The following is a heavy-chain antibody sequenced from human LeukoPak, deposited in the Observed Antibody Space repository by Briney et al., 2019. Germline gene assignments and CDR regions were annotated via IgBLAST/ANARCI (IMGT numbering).Heavy chain of an antibody. CDR2: IIPIFGTA. CDR1: GGTFSSYA. J-gene: IGHJ6*02. Sequence: GASVKVSCKASGGTFSSYAISWVRQAPGQGLEWMGGIIPIFGTANYAQKFQGRVTITTDESTSTAYMELSSLRSDDTAVYYCASGSSWYGDYYGMDVWGQGTTVTVSS. CDR3: ASGSSWYGDYYGMDV. D-gene: IGHD6-13*01. V-gene: IGHV1-69*05.